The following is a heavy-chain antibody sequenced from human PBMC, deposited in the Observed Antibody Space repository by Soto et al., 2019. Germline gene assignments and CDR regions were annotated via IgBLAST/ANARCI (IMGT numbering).Heavy chain of an antibody. CDR2: THNSGNT. Sequence: QVQLRESGPGLVKPAQTLSLTCTVSGDSISSGGYFWSWIRQHPGEGLEWIGYTHNSGNTYYNASLKSRVFISMDKSKNQSSLRLTSVTAADTAVYYCARVRAWTLFELWGQGTLVTVSP. CDR3: ARVRAWTLFEL. J-gene: IGHJ4*02. D-gene: IGHD1-1*01. V-gene: IGHV4-31*03. CDR1: GDSISSGGYF.